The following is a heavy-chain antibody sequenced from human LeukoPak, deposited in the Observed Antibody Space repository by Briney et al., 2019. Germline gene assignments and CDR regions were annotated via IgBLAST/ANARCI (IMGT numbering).Heavy chain of an antibody. D-gene: IGHD3-22*01. CDR3: AKDLSKYDSSGYYAPWDY. J-gene: IGHJ4*02. V-gene: IGHV3-21*01. CDR1: GFTSSSYG. Sequence: GGSLRLSCAASGFTSSSYGMSWVRQAPGKGLEWVSSISSSSRYIYYADSVKGRFTISRDNAKNSLYLQMNSLRAEDTAVYYCAKDLSKYDSSGYYAPWDYWGQGTLVTVSS. CDR2: ISSSSRYI.